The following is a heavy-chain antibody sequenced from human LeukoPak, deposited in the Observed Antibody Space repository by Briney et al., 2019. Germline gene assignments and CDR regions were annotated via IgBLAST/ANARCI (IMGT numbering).Heavy chain of an antibody. D-gene: IGHD6-19*01. CDR1: GGSISSSSYY. J-gene: IGHJ4*02. CDR2: IYYSGST. Sequence: PSEALSLTCTVSGGSISSSSYYWGWIRQPPGKGLEWIGSIYYSGSTYYNPSLKSRVTISVDTSKNQFSLKLSSVTAADTAVYYCARDREWLVLGGYYFDYWGQGTLVTVSS. CDR3: ARDREWLVLGGYYFDY. V-gene: IGHV4-39*07.